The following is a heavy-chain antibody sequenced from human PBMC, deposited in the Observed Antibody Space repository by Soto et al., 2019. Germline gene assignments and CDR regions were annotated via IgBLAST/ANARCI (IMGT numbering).Heavy chain of an antibody. D-gene: IGHD6-13*01. J-gene: IGHJ6*02. CDR3: ARMSCGKSSCYRLDV. Sequence: QVQLQESGPGLVKPSQTLSLTCTVSGGTISSGNYYWNWIRQPPGGGLEWIGYFYHSGSSSYNPSRRSRLSISGDKYKNQLFLRLTSVTAADTAVYYCARMSCGKSSCYRLDVWGQGTPVTVSS. CDR1: GGTISSGNYY. V-gene: IGHV4-30-4*01. CDR2: FYHSGSS.